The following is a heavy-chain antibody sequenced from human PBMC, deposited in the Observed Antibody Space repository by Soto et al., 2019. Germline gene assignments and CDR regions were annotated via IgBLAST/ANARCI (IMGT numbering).Heavy chain of an antibody. J-gene: IGHJ5*02. V-gene: IGHV4-59*01. CDR2: IYYSGST. CDR3: ARDRYSSSWQNWFDP. Sequence: QVQLQESGPGLVKPSETLSLTCTVSGGSISSYYWSWIRQPPGKGLEWMGYIYYSGSTNYNPSLKSRVTISVDTSKNQFSLKLSSVTAADTAVYYCARDRYSSSWQNWFDPWGQGTLVTVSS. D-gene: IGHD6-13*01. CDR1: GGSISSYY.